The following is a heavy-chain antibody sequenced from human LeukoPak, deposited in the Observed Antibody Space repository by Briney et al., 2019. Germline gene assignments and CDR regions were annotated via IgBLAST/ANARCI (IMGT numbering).Heavy chain of an antibody. V-gene: IGHV4-39*07. J-gene: IGHJ3*02. CDR3: ARAYSSGWPHAFDI. Sequence: PSETLSLTCTVSGGSISSSSYYWGWIRQPPGKGLEWIGSIYYSGSTYYNPSLKSRVTISVDTSKNQFSLKLSSVTAADTAVYYCARAYSSGWPHAFDIWGQGTMVTVSS. CDR1: GGSISSSSYY. CDR2: IYYSGST. D-gene: IGHD6-19*01.